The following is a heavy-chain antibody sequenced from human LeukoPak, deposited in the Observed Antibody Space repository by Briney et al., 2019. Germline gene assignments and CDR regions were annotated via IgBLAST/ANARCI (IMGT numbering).Heavy chain of an antibody. V-gene: IGHV3-30*03. Sequence: GRSLRLSCAASGFTFSSYGMHWVRQAPGKGLEWVAVISYDGSNKYYADSVKGRFTISRDNSKNTLYLQMNSLRAEDTAVYYCAREYCSSTSCYGMDVWGQGTTVTVSS. J-gene: IGHJ6*02. D-gene: IGHD2-2*01. CDR2: ISYDGSNK. CDR3: AREYCSSTSCYGMDV. CDR1: GFTFSSYG.